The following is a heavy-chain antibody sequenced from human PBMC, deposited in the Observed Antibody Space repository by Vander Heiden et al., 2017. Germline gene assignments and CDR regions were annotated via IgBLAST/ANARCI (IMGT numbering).Heavy chain of an antibody. CDR2: SSTSGRTT. CDR1: GFTCSNYE. Sequence: VQLVESGGGLVQPGGCLRLSCQASGFTCSNYEMNGVRQAPGKGLEWVSYSSTSGRTTYYADSVKGRFTISRDNAQNSLFLQMNSLRAEDTALYYCARDPGRKGRVPFAFDIWGQGTMVTVSS. D-gene: IGHD3-16*01. V-gene: IGHV3-48*03. J-gene: IGHJ3*02. CDR3: ARDPGRKGRVPFAFDI.